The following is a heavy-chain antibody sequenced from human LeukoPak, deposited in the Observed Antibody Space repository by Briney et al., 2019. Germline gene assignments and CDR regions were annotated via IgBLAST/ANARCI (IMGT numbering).Heavy chain of an antibody. CDR3: ARLDSSSWYYFDY. CDR2: IYYSGST. D-gene: IGHD6-13*01. Sequence: PSETLSLTCTVSGGSISSSSYYWGWIRQPPGKGLEWIGSIYYSGSTYYNPSLKSRVTIFVDTSKNQFSLKLSSVTAADTAVYYCARLDSSSWYYFDYWGQGTLVTVSS. J-gene: IGHJ4*02. V-gene: IGHV4-39*01. CDR1: GGSISSSSYY.